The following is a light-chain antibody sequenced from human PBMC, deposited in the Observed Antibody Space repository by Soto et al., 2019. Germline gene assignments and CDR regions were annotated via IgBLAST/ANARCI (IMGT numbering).Light chain of an antibody. CDR1: QSVSSF. Sequence: EIVLTQSPATLSLSPGERATLSCRASQSVSSFLAWYQQKPGQAPRLLIYDASNRATGIPARFSGSGSGTEFTLTISGMQSEDFAVYYCQQYNNWPPWTFGQGTKVDI. V-gene: IGKV3-11*01. CDR3: QQYNNWPPWT. J-gene: IGKJ1*01. CDR2: DAS.